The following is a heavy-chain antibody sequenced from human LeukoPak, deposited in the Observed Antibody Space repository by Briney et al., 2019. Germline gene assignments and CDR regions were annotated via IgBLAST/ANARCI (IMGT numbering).Heavy chain of an antibody. CDR1: GYSFPTSW. J-gene: IGHJ4*02. Sequence: PGESLKISCKGSGYSFPTSWIGWVRQMPGKGLEWMGIIYPGDSDTRYSPSFEGQVIISVDKSISTAYLQWSSLKALDTAMYYCARTGYSTSWPTDWGQGTLVTVSS. D-gene: IGHD6-13*01. CDR2: IYPGDSDT. V-gene: IGHV5-51*01. CDR3: ARTGYSTSWPTD.